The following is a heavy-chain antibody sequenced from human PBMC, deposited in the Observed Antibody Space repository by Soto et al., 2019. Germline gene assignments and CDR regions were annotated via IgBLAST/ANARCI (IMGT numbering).Heavy chain of an antibody. Sequence: QVQLQESGPGLVKPSGTLSLTCAVSGGSISSSNWWSWVRQPPGKGLEWIGEIYHSGSTNYNPSLKSRVTISVDKSKSQFSLKLSSVTAADTAVYYCASLSRAFHIQRGYSGYDLLDPWGQGTLVTVSS. J-gene: IGHJ5*02. CDR3: ASLSRAFHIQRGYSGYDLLDP. CDR2: IYHSGST. D-gene: IGHD5-12*01. V-gene: IGHV4-4*02. CDR1: GGSISSSNW.